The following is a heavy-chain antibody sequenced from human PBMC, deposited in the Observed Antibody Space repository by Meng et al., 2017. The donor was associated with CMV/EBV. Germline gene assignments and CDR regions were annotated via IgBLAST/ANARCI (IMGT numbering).Heavy chain of an antibody. V-gene: IGHV1-2*02. D-gene: IGHD3-3*01. Sequence: ASVKVSCKASGYTFTGYYMHWVRQAPGQGLEWMGWINPNGGGTNYAQKFQGRVTMTRDTSISTAYMELSRLRSDDTAVYYCARGPAFSYDFWSGYYLGDYYYGMDVWGQGTTVTVSS. CDR2: INPNGGGT. CDR1: GYTFTGYY. J-gene: IGHJ6*02. CDR3: ARGPAFSYDFWSGYYLGDYYYGMDV.